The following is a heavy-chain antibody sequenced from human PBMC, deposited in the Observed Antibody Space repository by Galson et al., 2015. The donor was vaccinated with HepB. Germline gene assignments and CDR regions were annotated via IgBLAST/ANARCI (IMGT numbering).Heavy chain of an antibody. J-gene: IGHJ6*03. CDR1: GGTFSSYA. Sequence: SVKVSCKASGGTFSSYAISWVRQAPGQGLEWMGGIIPIFGTANYAQKFQGRVTITADESTSTAYMELSSLRSEDTAVYYCARGKIPNYDFWSGYVLFYYYYMDVWGKGTTVTVSS. CDR3: ARGKIPNYDFWSGYVLFYYYYMDV. D-gene: IGHD3-3*01. V-gene: IGHV1-69*13. CDR2: IIPIFGTA.